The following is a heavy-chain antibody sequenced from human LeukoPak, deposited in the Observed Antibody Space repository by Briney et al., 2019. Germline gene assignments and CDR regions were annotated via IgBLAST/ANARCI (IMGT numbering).Heavy chain of an antibody. D-gene: IGHD6-13*01. CDR3: ATSLGYWYSSSWYVGY. Sequence: PGGSLRLSCAASGFTFSSYWMHWVRQAPGKGLVWVSRTNSDGSSTTYADSVKGRFTISRDNAKNTLYLQMNSLRAEDTAVYYCATSLGYWYSSSWYVGYWGQGTLVTVSS. V-gene: IGHV3-74*01. J-gene: IGHJ4*02. CDR2: TNSDGSST. CDR1: GFTFSSYW.